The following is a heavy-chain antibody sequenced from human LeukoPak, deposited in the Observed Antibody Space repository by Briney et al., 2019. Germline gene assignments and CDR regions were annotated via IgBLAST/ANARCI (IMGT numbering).Heavy chain of an antibody. CDR3: ARVVRYATAMVTFWYFDL. Sequence: PGRSLRLSCAASGFTFSSYAMHWVRQAPGKGLEWVAVISYDGSNKYYADSVKGRFTISRDNSKNTLYLQMNSLRAEDTAVYYCARVVRYATAMVTFWYFDLWGRGTLVTVSS. D-gene: IGHD5-18*01. V-gene: IGHV3-30*04. CDR1: GFTFSSYA. J-gene: IGHJ2*01. CDR2: ISYDGSNK.